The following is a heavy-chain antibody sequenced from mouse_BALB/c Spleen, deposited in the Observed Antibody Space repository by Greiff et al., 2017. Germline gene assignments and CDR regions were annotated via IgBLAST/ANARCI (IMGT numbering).Heavy chain of an antibody. CDR2: ISSGGSYT. V-gene: IGHV5-9-3*01. D-gene: IGHD1-1*01. J-gene: IGHJ2*01. CDR1: GFTFSSYA. CDR3: ARQDYYGSWDY. Sequence: EVQVVESGGGLVKPGGSLKLSCAASGFTFSSYAMSWVRQTPEKRLEWVATISSGGSYTYYPDSVKGRFTISRDNAKNTLYLQMSSLRSEDTAMYYCARQDYYGSWDYWGQGTTLTVSS.